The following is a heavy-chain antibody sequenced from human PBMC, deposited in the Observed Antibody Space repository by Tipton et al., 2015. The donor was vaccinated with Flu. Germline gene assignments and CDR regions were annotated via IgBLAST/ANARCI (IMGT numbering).Heavy chain of an antibody. Sequence: LRLSCAASGFTFSSYEMNWVRQAPGKGLEWVSYISSSGSTIYYADSVKGRFTISRDNAKNSLYLQMNSLRAEDTAVYYCARDRTLGYYDSSGLFDYWGQGTLVTVSS. CDR3: ARDRTLGYYDSSGLFDY. CDR2: ISSSGSTI. D-gene: IGHD3-22*01. CDR1: GFTFSSYE. J-gene: IGHJ4*02. V-gene: IGHV3-48*03.